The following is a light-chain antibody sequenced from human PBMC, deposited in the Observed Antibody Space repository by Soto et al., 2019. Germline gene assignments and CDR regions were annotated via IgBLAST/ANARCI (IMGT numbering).Light chain of an antibody. V-gene: IGLV1-44*01. CDR3: ATWDDSLSGWL. CDR1: SSKIGSNS. Sequence: QSVLTQPPSASETPGRRVTISCSGGSSKIGSNSVNWYQHLPGTAPKLLIYSDTQRPSGVPDRFSGSKPGTSASLAIRGLQSEDEADYYCATWDDSLSGWLFGGGTKVTVL. CDR2: SDT. J-gene: IGLJ3*02.